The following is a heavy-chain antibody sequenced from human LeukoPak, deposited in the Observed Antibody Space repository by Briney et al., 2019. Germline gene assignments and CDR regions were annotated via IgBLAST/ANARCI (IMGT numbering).Heavy chain of an antibody. CDR3: AGSGGAALDY. Sequence: PGGSLRLSCAASGFTVSSNFMSWVRQAPGKGPEWVSVIYSGGSTHYAGSVEDRFTVSRDISKNTLYLQMNNLRAEDTAVYFCAGSGGAALDYWGQGTLVTVSS. J-gene: IGHJ4*02. D-gene: IGHD6-6*01. V-gene: IGHV3-66*01. CDR2: IYSGGST. CDR1: GFTVSSNF.